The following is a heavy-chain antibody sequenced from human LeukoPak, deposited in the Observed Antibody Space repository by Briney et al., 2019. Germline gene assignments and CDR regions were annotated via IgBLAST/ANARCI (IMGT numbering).Heavy chain of an antibody. V-gene: IGHV1-46*01. CDR2: INPYSGST. CDR1: GYTFTSYY. J-gene: IGHJ4*01. CDR3: ADSSSWQEPLM. Sequence: ASVKVSCKASGYTFTSYYIHWVRQAPGQGLEWMGLINPYSGSTNYAQKFQGRVTMTRDTSTSTAYMELSSLRSEDTAVYYCADSSSWQEPLMWGHETLVTVS. D-gene: IGHD6-13*01.